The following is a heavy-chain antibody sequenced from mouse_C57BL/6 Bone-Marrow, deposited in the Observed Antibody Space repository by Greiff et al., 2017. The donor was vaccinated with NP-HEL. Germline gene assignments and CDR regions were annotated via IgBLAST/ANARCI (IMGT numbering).Heavy chain of an antibody. CDR3: ARYGNYWYFDV. J-gene: IGHJ1*03. Sequence: VQLQQPGAELVKPGASVKLSCKASGYTFTSYWMHWVKQRPGQGLEWIGMIHPNSGSTNYNEKFKSKATLTVDTSSSTAYMQLSSLTSEDSAVYYCARYGNYWYFDVWGTGTTVTVSS. D-gene: IGHD2-1*01. CDR2: IHPNSGST. CDR1: GYTFTSYW. V-gene: IGHV1-64*01.